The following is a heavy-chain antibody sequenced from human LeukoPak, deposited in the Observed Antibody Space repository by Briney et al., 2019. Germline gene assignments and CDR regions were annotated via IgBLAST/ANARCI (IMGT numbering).Heavy chain of an antibody. CDR3: ARRVLELTPHAFDI. J-gene: IGHJ3*02. CDR1: DGSISSSSYY. CDR2: IYYSGST. V-gene: IGHV4-39*01. D-gene: IGHD1-7*01. Sequence: PSETLSLTCTVSDGSISSSSYYWGWIRQPPGKGLEWIGSIYYSGSTYYNPSLKSRVIISVDTSKNQFSLKLSSVTAADTAVYYCARRVLELTPHAFDIWGQGTMVTVSS.